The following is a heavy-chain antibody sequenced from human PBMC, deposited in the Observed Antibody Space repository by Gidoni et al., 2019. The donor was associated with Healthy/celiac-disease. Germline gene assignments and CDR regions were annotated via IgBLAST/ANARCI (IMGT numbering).Heavy chain of an antibody. CDR3: ACYGSGSYQGMDV. D-gene: IGHD3-10*01. CDR1: GFTFRYYY. CDR2: ISSSSSYT. V-gene: IGHV3-11*06. Sequence: QVQLVESGGGLVKPGGSLRLSWAASGFTFRYYYMSWIRQAPGKGREWVSYISSSSSYTNYADSVKGRFTISRDNAKNSLYLQMNSLRAEDTAVYYCACYGSGSYQGMDVWGQGTTVTVSS. J-gene: IGHJ6*02.